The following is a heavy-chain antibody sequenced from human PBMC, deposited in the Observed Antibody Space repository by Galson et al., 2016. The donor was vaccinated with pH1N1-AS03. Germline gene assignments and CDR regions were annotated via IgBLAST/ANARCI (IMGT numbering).Heavy chain of an antibody. V-gene: IGHV3-30*02. J-gene: IGHJ4*02. CDR3: AKDKDSYYGPDY. D-gene: IGHD1-26*01. Sequence: SLRLSCAASELTLTNYGMHWFRQAPGKGLEWLSFLPYDGSNKFYADSVKGRFTISRDNSKNTLYLQMNSLRAEDTAVYYCAKDKDSYYGPDYWGQGTLVTVSS. CDR2: LPYDGSNK. CDR1: ELTLTNYG.